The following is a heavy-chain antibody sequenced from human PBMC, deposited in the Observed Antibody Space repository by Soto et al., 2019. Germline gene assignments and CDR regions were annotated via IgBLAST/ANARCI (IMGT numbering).Heavy chain of an antibody. CDR3: ARESSRSCHDY. Sequence: QVQLVQSGAEVKKPGASVKVSCKASGYTFTSYGISWVRQAPGQGLEWMGWISAYNANTNYAQKLQGRVTMTTDTSTSTPYMELRCLRSDDTAVYYCARESSRSCHDYWGQGTLVTVSS. CDR2: ISAYNANT. D-gene: IGHD6-13*01. J-gene: IGHJ4*02. CDR1: GYTFTSYG. V-gene: IGHV1-18*01.